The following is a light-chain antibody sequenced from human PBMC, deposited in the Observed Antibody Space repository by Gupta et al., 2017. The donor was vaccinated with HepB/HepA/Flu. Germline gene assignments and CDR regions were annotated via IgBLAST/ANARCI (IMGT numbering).Light chain of an antibody. CDR2: SNN. Sequence: QSVLTQPPSASGTPGPEVTISCSGNSSNVGSNNDNWYHQHHGTATKLLSESNNQRPSGVPDRFACCKAGTNASPHTSGVQSEEEADDYCAESDDSMNAGVFGGGTKLTVL. CDR3: AESDDSMNAGV. V-gene: IGLV1-44*01. CDR1: SSNVGSNN. J-gene: IGLJ2*01.